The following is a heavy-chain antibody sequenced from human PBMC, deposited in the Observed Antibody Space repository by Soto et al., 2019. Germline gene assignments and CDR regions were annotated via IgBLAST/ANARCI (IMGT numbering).Heavy chain of an antibody. Sequence: QVQLQESGPGLVKPWETLSLTCTVSGGSITDYYCSWFRQPPGKGLEWIGYIQYSGYSASNLSLKRRVTMSMDTSKTQFSLMLESVTAADTAVYYCARHGFGSLHGLVDVWGQGTTVNVSS. J-gene: IGHJ6*02. D-gene: IGHD3-10*01. CDR1: GGSITDYY. CDR3: ARHGFGSLHGLVDV. CDR2: IQYSGYS. V-gene: IGHV4-59*08.